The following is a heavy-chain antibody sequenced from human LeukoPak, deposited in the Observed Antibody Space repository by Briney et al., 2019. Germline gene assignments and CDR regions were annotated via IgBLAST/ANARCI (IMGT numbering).Heavy chain of an antibody. D-gene: IGHD6-6*01. CDR1: GYTLTELS. CDR3: ASAVYSSSPDYYYMDV. Sequence: ASVKVSCKVSGYTLTELSMHWVRQAPGKGLEWMGGFDPEDGETIYAQKFQGRVTITADESTSTAYMELSSLRSEDTAVYYCASAVYSSSPDYYYMDVWGKGTTVTVSS. CDR2: FDPEDGET. J-gene: IGHJ6*03. V-gene: IGHV1-24*01.